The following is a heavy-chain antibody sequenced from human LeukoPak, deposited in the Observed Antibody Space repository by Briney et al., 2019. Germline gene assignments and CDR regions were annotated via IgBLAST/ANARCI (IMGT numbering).Heavy chain of an antibody. V-gene: IGHV4-61*08. CDR3: ARHSYGGSYYADAFDI. CDR2: VFHTTST. J-gene: IGHJ3*02. D-gene: IGHD1-26*01. Sequence: PSETLSLTCTVSGGXDSSDAYYWSWIRPPPGKGLEWIGCVFHTTSTNYNPSLKRRVNISVHPSKNPFSLKLSSVTAADTAVYYCARHSYGGSYYADAFDIWGQGTMVTVSS. CDR1: GGXDSSDAYY.